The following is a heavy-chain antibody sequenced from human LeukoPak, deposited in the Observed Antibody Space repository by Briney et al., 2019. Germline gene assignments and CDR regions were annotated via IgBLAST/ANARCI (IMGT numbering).Heavy chain of an antibody. CDR1: GFSFSDHY. D-gene: IGHD3-3*01. CDR2: ISGSGSTI. Sequence: GGSLRLSCAASGFSFSDHYMSWIRQAPGRGLEWVSYISGSGSTIYYAASVRGRFTISRDNAKNSLYLQMNSLRAEDTAIYYCAREGITIFGVANSNWFDPWGQGTLVTVSS. V-gene: IGHV3-11*01. J-gene: IGHJ5*02. CDR3: AREGITIFGVANSNWFDP.